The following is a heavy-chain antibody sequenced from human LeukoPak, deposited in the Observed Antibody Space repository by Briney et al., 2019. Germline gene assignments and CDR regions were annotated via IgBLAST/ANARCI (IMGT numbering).Heavy chain of an antibody. CDR2: ISWNSGSI. CDR1: GFTFHDYA. V-gene: IGHV3-9*01. D-gene: IGHD1-26*01. J-gene: IGHJ4*02. CDR3: AKDQRKWELYYFDY. Sequence: GGSLSLSCAASGFTFHDYAMHWVRQAPGKGLEWVSGISWNSGSIGYADSVKGRFTISRDNAKNSLYLQMNGLRAEDTALYYCAKDQRKWELYYFDYWGQGTLVTVSS.